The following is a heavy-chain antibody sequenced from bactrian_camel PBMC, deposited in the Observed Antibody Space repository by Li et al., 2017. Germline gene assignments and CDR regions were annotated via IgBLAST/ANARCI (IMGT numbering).Heavy chain of an antibody. J-gene: IGHJ6*01. V-gene: IGHV3S55*01. D-gene: IGHD6*01. CDR1: GHTVSTSI. CDR2: IHSDGTP. CDR3: AAGGSSLCDDFGY. Sequence: HVQLVESGGGSVQAGDSLKLSCAVSGHTVSTSIMAWLRQAPGKEREAVAGIHSDGTPIYAHDVQGRFIVSKDSAKKTLYLQMNSLQPEDTAMYYCAAGGSSLCDDFGYWGQGTQVTVS.